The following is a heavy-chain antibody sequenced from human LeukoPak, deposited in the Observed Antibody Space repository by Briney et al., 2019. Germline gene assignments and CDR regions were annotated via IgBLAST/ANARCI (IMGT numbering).Heavy chain of an antibody. CDR3: ARHSATIDY. Sequence: QPGGSLRLSCAASGFTFSSYAMHWVRQAPGKGLEWVAVISYDGSNKYYADSVKGRFTISRDNSKNTLYLQMNSLRAEDTAVYYCARHSATIDYWGQGTLVTVSS. CDR1: GFTFSSYA. J-gene: IGHJ4*02. D-gene: IGHD5-12*01. V-gene: IGHV3-30-3*01. CDR2: ISYDGSNK.